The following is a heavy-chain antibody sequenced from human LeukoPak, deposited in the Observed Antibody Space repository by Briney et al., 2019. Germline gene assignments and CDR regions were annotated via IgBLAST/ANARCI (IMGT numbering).Heavy chain of an antibody. V-gene: IGHV1-69*05. J-gene: IGHJ4*02. D-gene: IGHD4-11*01. CDR3: ARGTVTTPGYYFDY. CDR2: IIPISGTA. Sequence: SVKVSCKASGGTFSSYAISWVRQAPGQGLEWMGGIIPISGTANYAQKFQGRVTITTDESTSTAYMVLSSLRSEDTAVYYCARGTVTTPGYYFDYWGQGTLVTVSS. CDR1: GGTFSSYA.